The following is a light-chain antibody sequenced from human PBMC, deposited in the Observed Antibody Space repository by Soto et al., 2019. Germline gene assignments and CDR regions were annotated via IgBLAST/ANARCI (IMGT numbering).Light chain of an antibody. J-gene: IGKJ1*01. CDR2: GAS. CDR1: QSLTNNY. Sequence: EIVLTQSPGTLSMSPGERATLPCRASQSLTNNYLAWFQQKPGQAPRLLIYGASNRPTDIPDRFSGSGSGTDFSLTISRLEPEDFAVYYCHQYGILPRTFGQGTKVEIK. CDR3: HQYGILPRT. V-gene: IGKV3-20*01.